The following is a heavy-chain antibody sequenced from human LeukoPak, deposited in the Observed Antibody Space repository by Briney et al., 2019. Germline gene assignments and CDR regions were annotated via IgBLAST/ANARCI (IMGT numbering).Heavy chain of an antibody. CDR1: GGTFSSYA. V-gene: IGHV1-69*06. CDR2: IIPIFGTA. J-gene: IGHJ4*02. CDR3: ATDLGNMKIAY. Sequence: AASVKVSCKASGGTFSSYAISWVRQAPGQGLEWMGRIIPIFGTANYAQKFQGRVTMTEDTSTDTAYMELSSLRSEDTAVYYCATDLGNMKIAYWGQGTLVTVSS. D-gene: IGHD2/OR15-2a*01.